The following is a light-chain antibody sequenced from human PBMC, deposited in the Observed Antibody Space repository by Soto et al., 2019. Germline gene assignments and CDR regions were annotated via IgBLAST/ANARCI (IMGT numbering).Light chain of an antibody. CDR3: QQYLIPTWT. Sequence: EIMLTQSPGTLSLSPGEGVTPFSRASHSVSVDYLAWYQSKPGQDPRIFIHGASNRATGIPDRFSGSGSGTDFNLTISRLETEDFAVYYCQQYLIPTWTFGQGTKV. CDR2: GAS. CDR1: HSVSVDY. J-gene: IGKJ1*01. V-gene: IGKV3-20*01.